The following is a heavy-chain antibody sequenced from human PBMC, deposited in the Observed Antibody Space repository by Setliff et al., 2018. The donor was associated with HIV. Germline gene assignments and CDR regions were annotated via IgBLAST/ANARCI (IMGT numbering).Heavy chain of an antibody. D-gene: IGHD6-19*01. CDR3: ARDGGPGSGWGNYSYYFSMDV. CDR2: INAGNGNT. V-gene: IGHV1-3*01. Sequence: ASVKVSCKASGYTFTSYAMHWVRQAPGQRLEWMGRINAGNGNTKYSQTFQDRVTITRDTSASTVYMELGSLRSEDTAIYYCARDGGPGSGWGNYSYYFSMDVWGKGTTVTVSS. J-gene: IGHJ6*03. CDR1: GYTFTSYA.